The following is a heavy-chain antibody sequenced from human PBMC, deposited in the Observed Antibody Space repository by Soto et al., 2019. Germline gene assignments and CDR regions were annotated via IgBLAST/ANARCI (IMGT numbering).Heavy chain of an antibody. D-gene: IGHD4-17*01. CDR3: ASNYGGNSGWFDP. CDR1: GGSISSGGYS. J-gene: IGHJ5*02. Sequence: QLQLQESGSGLVKPSQTLSLTCAVSGGSISSGGYSWSWIRQPPGNGLEWIGYISHSGSTYYNPSLKSRVTRSVDRSKNQFSRKLSSVTAADTAVYYCASNYGGNSGWFDPWGQGTLVTVSS. CDR2: ISHSGST. V-gene: IGHV4-30-2*01.